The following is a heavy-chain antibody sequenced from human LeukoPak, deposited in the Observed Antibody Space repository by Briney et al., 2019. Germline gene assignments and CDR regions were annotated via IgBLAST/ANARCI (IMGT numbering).Heavy chain of an antibody. J-gene: IGHJ6*02. CDR1: GYTFTDFG. Sequence: ASVKVSCKASGYTFTDFGISWVRQAPGQGLEWMGWISGYNGDTNYAQKLEGRVTMTTDTSTSTAYMELRSLRSDDTAVYYCARLDSSGSYYYYYGMDVWGQGTTVTVSS. CDR2: ISGYNGDT. CDR3: ARLDSSGSYYYYYGMDV. D-gene: IGHD6-19*01. V-gene: IGHV1-18*01.